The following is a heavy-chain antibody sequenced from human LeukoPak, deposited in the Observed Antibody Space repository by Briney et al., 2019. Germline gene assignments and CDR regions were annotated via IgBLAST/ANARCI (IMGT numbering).Heavy chain of an antibody. J-gene: IGHJ6*02. D-gene: IGHD6-13*01. Sequence: GASVKVSCKASGYTFNTYGISWVRQAPGQGLEWMGWINPNSGGTNYAQKFQGWVTMTRDTSISTAYMELNRLRSDDTAVYYCARDQASAAVGTVYYYHGMDVWGQGTTVTVSS. V-gene: IGHV1-2*04. CDR1: GYTFNTYG. CDR2: INPNSGGT. CDR3: ARDQASAAVGTVYYYHGMDV.